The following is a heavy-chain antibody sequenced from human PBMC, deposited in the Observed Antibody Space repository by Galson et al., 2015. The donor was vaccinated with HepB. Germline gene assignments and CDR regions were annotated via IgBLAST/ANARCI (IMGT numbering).Heavy chain of an antibody. CDR3: ARDRPSRTGYSSGWK. D-gene: IGHD2-15*01. Sequence: SLRLSCAESGFTFSSPAIHWVRQAPGKGLEWVAVISLDGDRKYYADSVKGRFTISRDNSKNTVSLQMNSLRGEDTAVYYCARDRPSRTGYSSGWKWGQGTLVTVSS. CDR2: ISLDGDRK. V-gene: IGHV3-30-3*01. J-gene: IGHJ4*02. CDR1: GFTFSSPA.